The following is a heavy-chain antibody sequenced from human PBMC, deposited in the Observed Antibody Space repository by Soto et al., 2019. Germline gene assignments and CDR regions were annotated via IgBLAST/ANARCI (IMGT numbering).Heavy chain of an antibody. J-gene: IGHJ4*02. CDR2: ISGSGGST. CDR1: GFTFSSYA. D-gene: IGHD6-19*01. V-gene: IGHV3-23*01. Sequence: GSLSLSCAASGFTFSSYAMSWVRQAPGKGLEWVSAISGSGGSTYYADSVKGRFTISRDNSKNTLYLQMNSLRAEDTAVYYCAKETREPSGWYAGYFDYWGQGTLVTVSS. CDR3: AKETREPSGWYAGYFDY.